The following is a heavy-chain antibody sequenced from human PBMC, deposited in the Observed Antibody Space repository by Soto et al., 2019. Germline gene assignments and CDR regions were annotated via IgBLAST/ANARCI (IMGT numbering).Heavy chain of an antibody. V-gene: IGHV4-39*01. CDR3: ATQEVGGSYVYTFDP. J-gene: IGHJ5*02. CDR1: GGSITSSSYY. D-gene: IGHD1-26*01. CDR2: IYYSGST. Sequence: PSETLSLTCTVSGGSITSSSYYWGWIRQPPGKGLEWIGSIYYSGSTYYNPSLKSRVTISVDTSKNQFSLKLSSVTVADTAVYYCATQEVGGSYVYTFDPWGQGTLVT.